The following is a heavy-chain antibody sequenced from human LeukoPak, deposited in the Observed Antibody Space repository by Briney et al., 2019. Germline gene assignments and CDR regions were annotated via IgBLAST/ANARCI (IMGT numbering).Heavy chain of an antibody. J-gene: IGHJ4*02. Sequence: GGSLXLSCAASGFTFSSYWMSWVRQAPGKGLEWVVNIKQDGSEKYYVDSVKGRFTISRDNAKNSLYLQMNSLRAEDTAVYYCAXDSRTLWLYNYWGQGTLVTVSS. V-gene: IGHV3-7*01. D-gene: IGHD5-18*01. CDR2: IKQDGSEK. CDR3: AXDSRTLWLYNY. CDR1: GFTFSSYW.